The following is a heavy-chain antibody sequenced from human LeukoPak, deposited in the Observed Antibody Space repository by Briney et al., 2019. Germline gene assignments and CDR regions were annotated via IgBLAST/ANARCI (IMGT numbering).Heavy chain of an antibody. D-gene: IGHD6-13*01. V-gene: IGHV3-23*01. J-gene: IGHJ2*01. Sequence: GGSLRLSCAASGFTFSSYAMSWVRQAPGKGLEWVSGISGSGGNTYYADSVKGRVTISRDNSKNTLYLQMNNLRADDTAVYYCAKEAAMSIVAAGLWYFDLWGRGTLVTVSS. CDR3: AKEAAMSIVAAGLWYFDL. CDR2: ISGSGGNT. CDR1: GFTFSSYA.